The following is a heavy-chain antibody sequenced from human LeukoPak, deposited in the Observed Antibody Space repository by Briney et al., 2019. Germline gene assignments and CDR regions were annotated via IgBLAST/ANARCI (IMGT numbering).Heavy chain of an antibody. V-gene: IGHV3-30*18. CDR2: ISYDGSNK. CDR1: GFTFSSYG. J-gene: IGHJ4*02. CDR3: AKDLWSSSWYYFDY. Sequence: GGSLRLTCAASGFTFSSYGMHWVRQAPGKGLEWVAVISYDGSNKYYADSVKGRFTISRDNSKNTLYLQMNSLRAEDTAVYYCAKDLWSSSWYYFDYWGQGTLVTVSS. D-gene: IGHD6-13*01.